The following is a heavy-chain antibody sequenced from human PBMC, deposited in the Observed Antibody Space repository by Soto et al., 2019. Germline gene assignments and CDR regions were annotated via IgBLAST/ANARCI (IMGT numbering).Heavy chain of an antibody. D-gene: IGHD3-10*01. V-gene: IGHV1-18*04. J-gene: IGHJ3*02. Sequence: QVQLVQSGAEVKKPGASVKVSCKASGYTFISYGISWVRQAPGQGLEWMGWISAYNGNTNYAQKDQGRVTMTTDTATSTAYMELKSLRSDDTAVYYCARDFVPGRMVRGVSAFDIWGQGTMVTVSS. CDR2: ISAYNGNT. CDR1: GYTFISYG. CDR3: ARDFVPGRMVRGVSAFDI.